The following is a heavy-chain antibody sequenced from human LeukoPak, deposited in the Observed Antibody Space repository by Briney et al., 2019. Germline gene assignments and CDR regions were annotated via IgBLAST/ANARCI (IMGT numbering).Heavy chain of an antibody. V-gene: IGHV3-23*01. CDR2: ISPSSNTR. CDR3: AKDRSGSYSLGY. CDR1: GFPFSSYA. J-gene: IGHJ4*02. Sequence: GGSLRLSCTASGFPFSSYAMTWVRQAPGKGLEWVSAISPSSNTRYYSDSVRGRFTVSRDNSKNTLYLQMNSLRAEDTAVYYCAKDRSGSYSLGYWGQGTLVTVSS. D-gene: IGHD1-26*01.